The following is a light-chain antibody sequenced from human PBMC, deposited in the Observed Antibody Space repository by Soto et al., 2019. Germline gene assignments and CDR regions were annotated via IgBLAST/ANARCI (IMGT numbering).Light chain of an antibody. Sequence: QSVLTQPPSASATPGQRVSISCSGSISNIGTKTVNWYQQLPGTAPKLLIYSNDQRPSRVPDRFSASKSGTSASLAISGLQSEDEADYYCAAWDDSLNGRYVFGTGTKLTVL. CDR2: SND. V-gene: IGLV1-44*01. CDR3: AAWDDSLNGRYV. CDR1: ISNIGTKT. J-gene: IGLJ1*01.